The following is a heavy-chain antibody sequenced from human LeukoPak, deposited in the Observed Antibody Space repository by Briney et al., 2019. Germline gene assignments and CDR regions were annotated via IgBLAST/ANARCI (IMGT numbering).Heavy chain of an antibody. V-gene: IGHV4-30-2*01. CDR2: IYHSGST. D-gene: IGHD3-10*01. CDR1: GGSISSGGYS. Sequence: PSETLSLTCAVSGGSISSGGYSWSWIRQPPGKGLEWIGYIYHSGSTYYNPSLKSRVTISVDRSKNQFSLKLSSVTAADTAVYYCARGYGSGSYSYNWFDPGAREPWSPSPQ. CDR3: ARGYGSGSYSYNWFDP. J-gene: IGHJ5*02.